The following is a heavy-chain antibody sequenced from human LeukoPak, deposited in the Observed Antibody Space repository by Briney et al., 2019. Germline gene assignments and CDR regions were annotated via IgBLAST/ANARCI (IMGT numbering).Heavy chain of an antibody. D-gene: IGHD1-26*01. CDR2: ISYDGSNK. CDR3: AKDKGDSGYFDY. Sequence: GGSLRLSCAASGFTFNSYGMHWVRQAPGKGLEWVAVISYDGSNKYYADSVKGRFAISRDNSKNTLYLQMNSLRAEDTAVYYCAKDKGDSGYFDYWGQGTLVTVSS. V-gene: IGHV3-30*18. CDR1: GFTFNSYG. J-gene: IGHJ4*02.